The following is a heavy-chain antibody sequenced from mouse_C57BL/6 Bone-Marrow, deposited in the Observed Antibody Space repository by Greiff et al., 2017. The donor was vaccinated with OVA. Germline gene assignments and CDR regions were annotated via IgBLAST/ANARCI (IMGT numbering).Heavy chain of an antibody. V-gene: IGHV5-9-1*02. J-gene: IGHJ3*01. CDR1: GFTFSSYA. CDR2: ISSGGDYI. CDR3: KREGDSSWFAY. D-gene: IGHD3-3*01. Sequence: EVKLQESGEGLVKPGGSLKLSCAASGFTFSSYAMSWVRQTPEKRLEWVAYISSGGDYIYYADTVKGRFTISRDNARNTLYLQMSSLKSEDTAMYYCKREGDSSWFAYWGQGTLVTVSA.